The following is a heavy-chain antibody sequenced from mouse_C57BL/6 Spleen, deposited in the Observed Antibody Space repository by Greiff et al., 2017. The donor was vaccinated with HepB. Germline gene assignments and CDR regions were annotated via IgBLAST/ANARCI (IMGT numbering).Heavy chain of an antibody. V-gene: IGHV1-82*01. Sequence: VKVVESGPELVKPGASVKISCKASGYAFSSSWMNWVKQRPGKGLEWIGRIYPGDGDTNYNGKFKGKATLTADKSSSTAYMQLSSLTSEDSAVYFCARHYGDAMDYWGKGTSVTVSS. CDR1: GYAFSSSW. D-gene: IGHD1-1*01. J-gene: IGHJ4*01. CDR2: IYPGDGDT. CDR3: ARHYGDAMDY.